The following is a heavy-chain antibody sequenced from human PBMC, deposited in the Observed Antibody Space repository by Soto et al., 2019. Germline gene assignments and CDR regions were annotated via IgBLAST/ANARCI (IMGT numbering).Heavy chain of an antibody. Sequence: GGSLRLSCAASGFTFSSYGMHWVRQAPGKGLEWVAVIWYDGSNKYYADSVKGRFTISRDNSKNTLYLQMNSLRAEDTAVYYCARESIAAADSTINYYYGMDVWGQGTTVTVSS. J-gene: IGHJ6*02. CDR1: GFTFSSYG. CDR3: ARESIAAADSTINYYYGMDV. V-gene: IGHV3-33*01. D-gene: IGHD6-13*01. CDR2: IWYDGSNK.